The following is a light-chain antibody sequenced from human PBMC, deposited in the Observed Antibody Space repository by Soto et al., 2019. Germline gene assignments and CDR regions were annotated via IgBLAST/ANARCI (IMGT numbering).Light chain of an antibody. Sequence: QSVLTQPPSTSGAPGQRVTIYCSGSMSNIGRNTVNWYQQLPGTAPKVLMYKDNRRPSGVPDRFSGSKSGTSASLAISGLQSEDEATYYCSAWDVGLEGPRFGGGTKVTVL. CDR2: KDN. V-gene: IGLV1-44*01. CDR1: MSNIGRNT. CDR3: SAWDVGLEGPR. J-gene: IGLJ2*01.